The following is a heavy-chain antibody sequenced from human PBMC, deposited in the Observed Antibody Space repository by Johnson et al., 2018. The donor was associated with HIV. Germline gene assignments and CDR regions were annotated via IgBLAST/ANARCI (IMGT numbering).Heavy chain of an antibody. J-gene: IGHJ3*02. CDR1: GFTVSSNY. Sequence: MLLVESGGGVGQPGRSLKVPCAASGFTVSSNYMSWVRQAPGMGLQWVAGIYSGGGTQYADSVKGRFAIYRDNSKNTLYLQMNSLRAEDTAVYYCARGIVGAEEGAFDIWGQGTLVTVSS. CDR2: IYSGGGT. D-gene: IGHD1-26*01. V-gene: IGHV3-66*01. CDR3: ARGIVGAEEGAFDI.